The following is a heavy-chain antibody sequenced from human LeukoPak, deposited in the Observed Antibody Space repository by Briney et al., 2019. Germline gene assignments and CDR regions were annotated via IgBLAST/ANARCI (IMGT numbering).Heavy chain of an antibody. D-gene: IGHD2-8*01. CDR3: ARDGVMAETPFYFDS. V-gene: IGHV3-48*01. Sequence: GASLRLSCTGSGFTFNFYGINWVRQAPGKGQEWVAYISSSTSNIFYADSVKGRFTISRDHAQDSVLLQMNSLRVEDTALYFCARDGVMAETPFYFDSWGQGALVTVSS. CDR1: GFTFNFYG. CDR2: ISSSTSNI. J-gene: IGHJ4*02.